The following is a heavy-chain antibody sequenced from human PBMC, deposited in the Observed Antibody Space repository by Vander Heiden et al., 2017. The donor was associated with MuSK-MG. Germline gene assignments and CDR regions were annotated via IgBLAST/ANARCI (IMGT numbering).Heavy chain of an antibody. CDR2: IYQRGST. D-gene: IGHD3-10*01. CDR3: ARLPGY. CDR1: GYSISSGYY. V-gene: IGHV4-38-2*02. Sequence: QVQLQESGPGLVKPSETLSLTCTVSGYSISSGYYWGWIRQPPGKGLEWIGSIYQRGSTYYNPSLRSRVSISVGTSENKFSMKLSSVTAADTAGYYCARLPGYWGQGIMVTVSS. J-gene: IGHJ4*02.